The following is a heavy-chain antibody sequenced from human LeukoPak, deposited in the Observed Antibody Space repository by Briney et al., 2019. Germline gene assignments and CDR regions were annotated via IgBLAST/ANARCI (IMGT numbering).Heavy chain of an antibody. D-gene: IGHD6-13*01. CDR1: GGSISSYY. J-gene: IGHJ4*02. V-gene: IGHV4-4*07. Sequence: SETLSLTCTVSGGSISSYYWSWIRQPAGKGLEWIGRIYTSGSTNYNPSLKSRVTISVDTSKNQFSLKLSSVTAADTAVYYCARGGAAAGQIPYYFDYWGQGTLVTVSS. CDR3: ARGGAAAGQIPYYFDY. CDR2: IYTSGST.